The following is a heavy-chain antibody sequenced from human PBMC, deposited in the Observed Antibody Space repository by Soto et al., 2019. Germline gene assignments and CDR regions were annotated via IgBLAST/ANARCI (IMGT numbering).Heavy chain of an antibody. CDR2: IIPILGIA. V-gene: IGHV1-69*08. D-gene: IGHD4-17*01. J-gene: IGHJ5*02. CDR1: GGTFSSYT. CDR3: ARDRDDYGDYAWFDP. Sequence: QVQLVQSGAEVKKPGSSVKVSCKASGGTFSSYTISWVRQAPGQGLEWMGRIIPILGIANYAQKFQGRVTITADKSTSTAYMELSSLRSEDTAVYYCARDRDDYGDYAWFDPWGQGTLVTVSS.